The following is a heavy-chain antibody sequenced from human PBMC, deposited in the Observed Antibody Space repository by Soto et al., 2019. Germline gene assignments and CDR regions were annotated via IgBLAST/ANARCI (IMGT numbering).Heavy chain of an antibody. Sequence: SETLSLTCAVYGGSFSGYYWSWIRQPPGKGLEWIGEINHSGSTNYNPSHKSRVNISVDTSKNQFSLKLSSVTAADTAVYYCARALQWLFAYYFDYWGQGTRVTVS. D-gene: IGHD3-22*01. CDR3: ARALQWLFAYYFDY. CDR1: GGSFSGYY. CDR2: INHSGST. J-gene: IGHJ4*02. V-gene: IGHV4-34*01.